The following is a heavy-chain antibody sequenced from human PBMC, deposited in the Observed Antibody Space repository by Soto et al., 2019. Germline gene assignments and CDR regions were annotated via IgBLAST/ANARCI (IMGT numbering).Heavy chain of an antibody. V-gene: IGHV4-30-2*01. CDR1: GGSISSGGYS. Sequence: SETLSLTCAVSGGSISSGGYSWSWIRQPPGKGLEWIGYIYHSGSTYYNPSLKSRVTISVDRSKNQFSLKLSSVTAADTAVYYCARSLDSSGYYYFNYWGQGTLVTVS. CDR3: ARSLDSSGYYYFNY. CDR2: IYHSGST. J-gene: IGHJ4*02. D-gene: IGHD3-22*01.